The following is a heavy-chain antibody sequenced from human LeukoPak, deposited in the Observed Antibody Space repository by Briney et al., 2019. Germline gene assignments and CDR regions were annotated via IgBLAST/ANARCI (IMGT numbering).Heavy chain of an antibody. CDR1: GFTFSSYG. J-gene: IGHJ6*02. D-gene: IGHD2-15*01. CDR3: AREITPYYYYGMDF. Sequence: WGSLRLSCAASGFTFSSYGMHWVRQAPGKGLEWVAVIWYDGSNKYYADSVKGRFTISRDNSKNKPYLQTNRLRAEDTAVYYCAREITPYYYYGMDFWGQGTTVTVSS. V-gene: IGHV3-33*01. CDR2: IWYDGSNK.